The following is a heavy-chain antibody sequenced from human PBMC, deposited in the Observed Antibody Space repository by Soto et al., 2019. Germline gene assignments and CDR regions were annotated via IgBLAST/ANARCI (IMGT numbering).Heavy chain of an antibody. J-gene: IGHJ4*02. CDR3: TTGVEPAEYYFDF. Sequence: EVQLVESGGGLVKPGESLTLSCEASGFTFNSAWMSWVRQAPGTGLEWVGRIKSNADGGTADYEPPVKGRFTISRDDSKNTLFLDINRLKTEYTAVYYCTTGVEPAEYYFDFWGQGNLVTVSS. D-gene: IGHD2-2*01. CDR1: GFTFNSAW. V-gene: IGHV3-15*01. CDR2: IKSNADGGTA.